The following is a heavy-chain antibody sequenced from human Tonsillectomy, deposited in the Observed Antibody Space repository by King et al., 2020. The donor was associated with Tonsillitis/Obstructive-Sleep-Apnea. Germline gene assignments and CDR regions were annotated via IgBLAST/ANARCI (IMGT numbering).Heavy chain of an antibody. D-gene: IGHD3-10*01. CDR2: IYYSGST. J-gene: IGHJ5*02. Sequence: LQLQESGPGLVKPSETLSLTCTVSGGSISSSSYYWGWIRQPPGKGLEWIGSIYYSGSTYYNPSLKSRVTISVDTSKNQFSLKLSSGTAADTAVYYCARHYRTAGTVSWGPGTLVTVSS. V-gene: IGHV4-39*01. CDR1: GGSISSSSYY. CDR3: ARHYRTAGTVS.